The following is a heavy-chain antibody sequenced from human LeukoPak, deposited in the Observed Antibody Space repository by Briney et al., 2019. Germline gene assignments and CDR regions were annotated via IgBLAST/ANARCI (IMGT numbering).Heavy chain of an antibody. D-gene: IGHD4-11*01. J-gene: IGHJ4*02. CDR3: VRVDYILDY. V-gene: IGHV4-38-2*01. CDR2: IYRSGSA. Sequence: SETLSLTCAVSRYSISSGYHWAWIRQPPGKGLEWIGSIYRSGSAYYNPSLKSRVTISVDTSKNQFSLRVTSVTAADTAVYYCVRVDYILDYWGQGTLVTVSS. CDR1: RYSISSGYH.